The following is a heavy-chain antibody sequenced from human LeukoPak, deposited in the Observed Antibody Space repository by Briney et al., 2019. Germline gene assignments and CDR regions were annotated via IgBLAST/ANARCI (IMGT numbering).Heavy chain of an antibody. CDR1: GFTFRNYG. Sequence: GRSLRLSCAASGFTFRNYGMHWVRQAPGKGLEWVAVIWYDGSNKYYADSVKGRFTISRDNSKNTLYLQMNSLRAEDTAVYYCARDFGDSSSWYNSRDNWFDPWGQGTLVTVS. CDR2: IWYDGSNK. V-gene: IGHV3-33*08. D-gene: IGHD6-13*01. CDR3: ARDFGDSSSWYNSRDNWFDP. J-gene: IGHJ5*02.